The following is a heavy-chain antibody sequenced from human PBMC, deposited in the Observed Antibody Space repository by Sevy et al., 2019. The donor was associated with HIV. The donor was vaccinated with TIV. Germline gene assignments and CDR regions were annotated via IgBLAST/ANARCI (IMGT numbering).Heavy chain of an antibody. CDR1: GYTVTSYG. D-gene: IGHD3-3*01. J-gene: IGHJ6*02. CDR3: ARDSGVYDFWSGYYRGKGYGMDV. V-gene: IGHV1-18*01. CDR2: SSAYNGNT. Sequence: ASVKVSCKASGYTVTSYGISWVRQAPGQGLEWMGWSSAYNGNTNYAQKLQGRVTMTTDTSTSTAYMELRSLRSDDTAVYYCARDSGVYDFWSGYYRGKGYGMDVWGQGTTVTVSS.